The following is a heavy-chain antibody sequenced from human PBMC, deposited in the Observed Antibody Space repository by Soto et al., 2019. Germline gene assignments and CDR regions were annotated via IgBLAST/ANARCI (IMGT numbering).Heavy chain of an antibody. J-gene: IGHJ4*02. Sequence: PGGSLRLSCAASGFTFSNYAMSWVRQAPGKGLEWVSTISGRGGNTYYADSVKGWFTISRDNSRNTLYLQMDSLRVEDSAVYSCAKAGCSGGTCYLYYFDDWGPGALVIV. CDR3: AKAGCSGGTCYLYYFDD. D-gene: IGHD2-15*01. CDR2: ISGRGGNT. V-gene: IGHV3-23*01. CDR1: GFTFSNYA.